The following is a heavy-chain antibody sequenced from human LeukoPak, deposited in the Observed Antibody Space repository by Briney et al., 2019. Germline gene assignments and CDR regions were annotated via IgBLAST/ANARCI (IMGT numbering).Heavy chain of an antibody. J-gene: IGHJ4*02. CDR2: IHNSGTT. CDR3: ARRYYYNLGSFPFDF. CDR1: GGPFSGYF. Sequence: SETLSLTCAVSGGPFSGYFWSWIRQSSGRGLEWIGEIHNSGTTNYNPSLNSRVTISEDTSKNQFYLNLSSVTAADTAVYYCARRYYYNLGSFPFDFWGQGMLVTVSS. V-gene: IGHV4-34*01. D-gene: IGHD3-10*01.